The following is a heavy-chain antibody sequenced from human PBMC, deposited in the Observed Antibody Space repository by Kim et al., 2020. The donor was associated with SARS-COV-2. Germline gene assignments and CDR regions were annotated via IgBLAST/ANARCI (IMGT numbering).Heavy chain of an antibody. CDR2: ISSSGSTI. V-gene: IGHV3-48*03. CDR1: GFTFSSYE. CDR3: ARDRPGLFVSPLQAY. Sequence: GGSLRLSCAASGFTFSSYEMNWVRQAPGKGLEWVSYISSSGSTIYYADSVKGRFTISRDNVKNSLYLQMNSLRAEDTAVYYCARDRPGLFVSPLQAYWGQGTLVSLSS. D-gene: IGHD2-21*01. J-gene: IGHJ4*02.